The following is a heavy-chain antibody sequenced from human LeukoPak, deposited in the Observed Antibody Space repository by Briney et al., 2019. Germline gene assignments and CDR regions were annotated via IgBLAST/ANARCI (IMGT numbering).Heavy chain of an antibody. V-gene: IGHV3-30-3*01. D-gene: IGHD3-3*01. J-gene: IGHJ4*02. CDR1: GFTFSSYA. Sequence: PGGSLRLSCAASGFTFSSYAMHWVRQAPGKGLEWVAVISYDGSNKYYADSVKGRFTISRDNSKNTLYLQMNSLRAEDTAVYYCARDFYDFWSGYAYWGQGTLSPSPQ. CDR2: ISYDGSNK. CDR3: ARDFYDFWSGYAY.